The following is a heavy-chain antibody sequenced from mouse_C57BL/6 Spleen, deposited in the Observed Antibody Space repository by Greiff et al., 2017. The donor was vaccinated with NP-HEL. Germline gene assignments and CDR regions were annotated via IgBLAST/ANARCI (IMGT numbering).Heavy chain of an antibody. D-gene: IGHD1-1*01. CDR3: ARKAYGSSNPWFAY. CDR1: GYTFTRYW. J-gene: IGHJ3*01. Sequence: QVQLQQPGTELVKPGASVKLSCKASGYTFTRYWMHWVKQRPGQGLEWIGNINPSNGGTNYNEKFKSKATLTVDKSSRTAYMQLSSLTSEDSAVYYCARKAYGSSNPWFAYWGQGTRVTVSA. V-gene: IGHV1-53*01. CDR2: INPSNGGT.